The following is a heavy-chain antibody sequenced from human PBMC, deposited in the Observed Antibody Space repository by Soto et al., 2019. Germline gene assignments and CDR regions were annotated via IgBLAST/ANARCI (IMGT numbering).Heavy chain of an antibody. D-gene: IGHD1-26*01. Sequence: SETLSLTCAVYGGSFSGYYWSWIRQPPGKGLEWIGEINHSGVTNYKPSLKRRVTISVDTSKNQFSLQLKSVTAADTAVYYCARHGPGGSYSDYWGQGTLVTVS. J-gene: IGHJ4*02. CDR2: INHSGVT. CDR3: ARHGPGGSYSDY. CDR1: GGSFSGYY. V-gene: IGHV4-34*01.